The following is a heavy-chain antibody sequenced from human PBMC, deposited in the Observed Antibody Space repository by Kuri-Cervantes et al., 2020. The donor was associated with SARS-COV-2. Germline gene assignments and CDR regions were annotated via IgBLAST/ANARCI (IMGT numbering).Heavy chain of an antibody. J-gene: IGHJ3*02. CDR1: GGAINTYNW. V-gene: IGHV4/OR15-8*01. Sequence: ESLKISCVVSGGAINTYNWWTWVRQPPGKGLQWIGEIFHDGSTKFNPSLSLRGRVTMSLDKSKNHFSLNLTSVTAADTAVYYCARESTYTFDIWGQGTWGTGSS. CDR2: IFHDGST. D-gene: IGHD2-2*02. CDR3: ARESTYTFDI.